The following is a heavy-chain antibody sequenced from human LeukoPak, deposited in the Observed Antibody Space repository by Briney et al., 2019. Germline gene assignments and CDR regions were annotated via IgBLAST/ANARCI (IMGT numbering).Heavy chain of an antibody. CDR3: ARENHSGSYYFDY. CDR1: GFTFSDYY. Sequence: GGSLRLSCAASGFTFSDYYMNWIRQAPGRGLEWISYISSSGGKINYAGSVQGRFTISRDNAKKSLYLQMSSLRAEDTAVYYCARENHSGSYYFDYWGQGTLVTVSS. D-gene: IGHD1-26*01. CDR2: ISSSGGKI. V-gene: IGHV3-11*04. J-gene: IGHJ4*02.